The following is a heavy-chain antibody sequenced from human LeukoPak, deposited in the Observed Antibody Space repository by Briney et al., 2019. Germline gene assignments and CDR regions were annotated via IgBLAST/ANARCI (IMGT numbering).Heavy chain of an antibody. V-gene: IGHV3-23*01. CDR1: GFTFSIYA. J-gene: IGHJ4*02. Sequence: GGSLRLSCTASGFTFSIYAMTWVRQAPGKGLQWVSVITDNGATTFYTDSVRGRFTISRDNAKNSLYLQMNSLRAEDTAVYYCARDKDCSTTSCYTPNDYWGQGTLVTVSS. CDR2: ITDNGATT. CDR3: ARDKDCSTTSCYTPNDY. D-gene: IGHD2-2*02.